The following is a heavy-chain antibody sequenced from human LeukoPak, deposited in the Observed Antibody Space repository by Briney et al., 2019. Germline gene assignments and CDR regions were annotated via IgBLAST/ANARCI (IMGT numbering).Heavy chain of an antibody. D-gene: IGHD1-26*01. CDR1: GYTFTSYY. CDR3: ARDRRWELDPYAFDI. V-gene: IGHV1-46*01. CDR2: INPSGGST. Sequence: ASVKVSCKASGYTFTSYYMHWVRQAPGQGLEWMGIINPSGGSTSYAQKFQGRVTMTRDMSTSTVYMELSSLRSEDTAVYYCARDRRWELDPYAFDIWGQGTMVTVSS. J-gene: IGHJ3*02.